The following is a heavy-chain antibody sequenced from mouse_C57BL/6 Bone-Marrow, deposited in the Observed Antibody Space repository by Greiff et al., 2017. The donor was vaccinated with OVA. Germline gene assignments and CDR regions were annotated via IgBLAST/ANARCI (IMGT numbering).Heavy chain of an antibody. V-gene: IGHV10-1*01. Sequence: GGGLVQPKGSLKLSCAASGFSFNTYAMNWVRQAPGKGLEWVARIRSKSNNYATYYADSVKDRFTISRDDSESMLYLQMNNLKTEDTAMYYCVRQGYYYGSSFYWYFDVWGTGTTVTVSS. CDR3: VRQGYYYGSSFYWYFDV. CDR2: IRSKSNNYAT. J-gene: IGHJ1*03. D-gene: IGHD1-1*01. CDR1: GFSFNTYA.